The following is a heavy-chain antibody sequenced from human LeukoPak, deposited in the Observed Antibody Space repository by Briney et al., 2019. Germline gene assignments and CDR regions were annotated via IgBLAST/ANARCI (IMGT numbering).Heavy chain of an antibody. Sequence: GRSLRLSCAASGFTFSSYGMHWVCQAPGKGLEWVAVIWYDGSNKYYADSVKGRFTISRDNSKNTLYLQMNSLRAEDTAVYYCARGGGYDLSIAVAPAWGQGTLVTVSS. D-gene: IGHD6-19*01. J-gene: IGHJ4*02. CDR3: ARGGGYDLSIAVAPA. CDR2: IWYDGSNK. V-gene: IGHV3-33*01. CDR1: GFTFSSYG.